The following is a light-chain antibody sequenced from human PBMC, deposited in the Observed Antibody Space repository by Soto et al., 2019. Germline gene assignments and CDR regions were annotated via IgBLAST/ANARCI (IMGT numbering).Light chain of an antibody. Sequence: EIVLTQSPGTLSLSPGERATLSCMASQSVSSNSLAWYQQRPGQAPRLLIYGASSRATGIPDRFSGSGSGTDFTLTISRLEPEDFVVYYCQQYGRSPGLTFGGGTNVEIK. CDR1: QSVSSNS. CDR2: GAS. V-gene: IGKV3-20*01. CDR3: QQYGRSPGLT. J-gene: IGKJ4*01.